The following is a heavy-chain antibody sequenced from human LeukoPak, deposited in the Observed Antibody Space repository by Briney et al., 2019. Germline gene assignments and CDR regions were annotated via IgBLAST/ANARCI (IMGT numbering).Heavy chain of an antibody. CDR1: GFTFSNYG. J-gene: IGHJ3*02. CDR3: VRERGPYDAFDI. CDR2: IWSDGNNK. V-gene: IGHV3-33*01. Sequence: GRSLRLSCAASGFTFSNYGMHWVRQAPGKGLEWGSVIWSDGNNKFYVDSVKGRFTIFRDNFKNTLDLQLNSLRAEDTAMYYCVRERGPYDAFDIWGQGTMVTVSS.